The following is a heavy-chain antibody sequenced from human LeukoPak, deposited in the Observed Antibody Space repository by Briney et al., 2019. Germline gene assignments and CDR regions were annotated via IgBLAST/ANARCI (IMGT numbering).Heavy chain of an antibody. CDR1: GFTFSSYE. Sequence: GGSLRLSCAASGFTFSSYEMNWVRQAPGKGLEWVSYISSSGSTIYYADSVKGRFTSSRDNAKNSLYLQMNSLRAEDTAVYYCARDFWSGYCYWGQGTLVTVSS. J-gene: IGHJ4*02. CDR3: ARDFWSGYCY. D-gene: IGHD3-3*01. CDR2: ISSSGSTI. V-gene: IGHV3-48*03.